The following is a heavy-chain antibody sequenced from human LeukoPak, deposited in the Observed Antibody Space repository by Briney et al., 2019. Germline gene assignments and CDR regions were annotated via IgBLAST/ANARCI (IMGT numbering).Heavy chain of an antibody. CDR1: GYNYVNNW. V-gene: IGHV5-51*01. D-gene: IGHD2-8*01. CDR2: IFPPSSET. Sequence: GESLKISCQASGYNYVNNWNGWVRQMPGKGLEWMGIIFPPSSETRLSPSFQGQVTISVDKSINTAYLHWSSLKASDTAIYYCARLVSGSWGDTFDVWGQGTMVTVSS. CDR3: ARLVSGSWGDTFDV. J-gene: IGHJ3*01.